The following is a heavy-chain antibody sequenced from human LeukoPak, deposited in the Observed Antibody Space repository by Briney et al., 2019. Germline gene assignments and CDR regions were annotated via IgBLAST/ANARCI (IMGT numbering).Heavy chain of an antibody. CDR3: ARGPMYSTSYYAPDY. V-gene: IGHV1-18*01. D-gene: IGHD6-13*01. CDR2: ISAYSGNT. J-gene: IGHJ4*02. Sequence: GASVKVPCKASGYGFSSYGISWVRQAPGQGLEWMGWISAYSGNTKYAQKFQGRVTMTTDTSTGTAYIELRSLRSDDTAVYYCARGPMYSTSYYAPDYWGQGTPVTVSS. CDR1: GYGFSSYG.